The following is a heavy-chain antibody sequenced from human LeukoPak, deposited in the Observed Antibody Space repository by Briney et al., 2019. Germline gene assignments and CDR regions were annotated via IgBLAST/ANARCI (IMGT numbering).Heavy chain of an antibody. J-gene: IGHJ6*03. CDR2: INPNSGGT. CDR3: ARGFPRGTYNMDV. Sequence: GASVKVSCKASGYTFTGYYMHWVRQAPGQGLEWMGWINPNSGGTNYAQKFQGRVTITADESTSTAYMELSSLRSEGTAVYYCARGFPRGTYNMDVWGKGTTVTVSS. V-gene: IGHV1-2*02. D-gene: IGHD1-1*01. CDR1: GYTFTGYY.